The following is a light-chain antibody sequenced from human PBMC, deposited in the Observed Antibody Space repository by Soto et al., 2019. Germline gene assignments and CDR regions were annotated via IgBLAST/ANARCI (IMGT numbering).Light chain of an antibody. CDR1: SGHSNYA. CDR3: QTWGTGTVV. CDR2: LNSDGSH. J-gene: IGLJ2*01. Sequence: QLVLTQSPSASASLGASVKLTCTLSSGHSNYAIAWHQQQPEKGPRYLMKLNSDGSHNKGDGIPDRFSGSSSGAERYLIISSLKSEDEADYYCQTWGTGTVVFGGGTKLTVL. V-gene: IGLV4-69*01.